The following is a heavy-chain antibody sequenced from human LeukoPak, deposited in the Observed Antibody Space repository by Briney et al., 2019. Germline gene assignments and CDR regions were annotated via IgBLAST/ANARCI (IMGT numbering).Heavy chain of an antibody. CDR2: IWYDGSNK. Sequence: GRSLRLSCAASGFTFSSYGMHWVRQAPGKGLEWVAVIWYDGSNKYYADSVKGRFTISRDNSKNTLYLQMNSLRVEGTAAYYCARDPLWGRGYSYGYFDYWGQGTLLTVSS. D-gene: IGHD5-18*01. V-gene: IGHV3-33*01. CDR1: GFTFSSYG. CDR3: ARDPLWGRGYSYGYFDY. J-gene: IGHJ4*02.